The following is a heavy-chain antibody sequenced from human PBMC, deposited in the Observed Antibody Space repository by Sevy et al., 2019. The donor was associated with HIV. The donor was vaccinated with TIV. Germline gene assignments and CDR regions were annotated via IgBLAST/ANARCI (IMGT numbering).Heavy chain of an antibody. CDR3: AGENAWGRGYS. D-gene: IGHD1-26*01. J-gene: IGHJ4*02. CDR2: IYYNGHI. CDR1: GGSITSLY. V-gene: IGHV4-59*08. Sequence: SETLSLTCTVSGGSITSLYWNWIRQPPGKGLEWIANIYYNGHINYNPSLKNRVTLSLDTSKNQCSLRLSSVVAADTAMYYCAGENAWGRGYSWGQGTLVTVSS.